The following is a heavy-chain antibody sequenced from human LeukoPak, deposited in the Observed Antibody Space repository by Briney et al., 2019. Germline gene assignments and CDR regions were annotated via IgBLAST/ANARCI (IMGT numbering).Heavy chain of an antibody. CDR3: AKDVASGTYYDY. Sequence: GRSLRLSCAASGFTFSSYGMHWVRQAPGRGLEWVSSIGESGSYTYYADSVKGRFTVSRDNSESTLYLQMSSLRAEDTALYYCAKDVASGTYYDYWGQGTLVTVSS. CDR2: IGESGSYT. CDR1: GFTFSSYG. D-gene: IGHD1-26*01. V-gene: IGHV3-23*01. J-gene: IGHJ4*02.